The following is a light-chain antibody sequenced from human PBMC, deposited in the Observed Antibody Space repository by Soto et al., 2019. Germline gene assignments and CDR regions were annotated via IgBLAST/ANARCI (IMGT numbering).Light chain of an antibody. J-gene: IGKJ2*01. CDR1: QSISGW. Sequence: DIQMTQSPYTLSPSVGDRVSITCRASQSISGWLVWYQQKSGKAPKLLIYDASSLESGVPSRFSGSGSGTEFSLTISRLQPDDFATYYCQQYNSYSVNAFGQGTKLEIK. V-gene: IGKV1-5*01. CDR2: DAS. CDR3: QQYNSYSVNA.